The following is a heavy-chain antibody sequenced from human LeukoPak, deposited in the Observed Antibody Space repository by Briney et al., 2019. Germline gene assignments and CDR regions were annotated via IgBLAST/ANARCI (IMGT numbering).Heavy chain of an antibody. D-gene: IGHD5-12*01. CDR2: IYYSGST. CDR1: GGSISSYY. V-gene: IGHV4-59*08. Sequence: PSETLSLTCTVSGGSISSYYWSWIRQPPGKGLEWIGYIYYSGSTNYNPSLKSRVTISVDTSKNQFSLKLSSVTAADTAVYYCARHAYSGSFDVWGQGTTVTVSS. CDR3: ARHAYSGSFDV. J-gene: IGHJ6*02.